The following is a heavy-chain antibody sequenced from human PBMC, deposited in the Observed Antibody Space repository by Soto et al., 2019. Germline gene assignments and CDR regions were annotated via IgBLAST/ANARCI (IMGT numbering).Heavy chain of an antibody. D-gene: IGHD2-2*01. CDR2: INPSGGTT. CDR1: GFTFTSYY. J-gene: IGHJ6*03. Sequence: ASVKVSCKAPGFTFTSYYMHWVRQAPGQGLEWMGIINPSGGTTTYAQNFQDRVTMTRDTSTSTVYMELSSLRSEDTAVYFCARRSTGGAYYYRDVGGKGTRVTVSS. CDR3: ARRSTGGAYYYRDV. V-gene: IGHV1-46*03.